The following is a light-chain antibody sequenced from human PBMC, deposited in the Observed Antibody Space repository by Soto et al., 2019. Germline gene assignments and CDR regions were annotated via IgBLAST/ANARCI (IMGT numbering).Light chain of an antibody. Sequence: QSVLTQPASVSGSPGQSITISCTGTSSDVGSYNFVSWYRQHPGKAPKLMIYEGTKRPSGVSNRFSGSKSGHTASLTISGLQTEDEADYYCCSYAGSSTYVCGTGTKVTVL. V-gene: IGLV2-23*01. CDR2: EGT. CDR1: SSDVGSYNF. J-gene: IGLJ1*01. CDR3: CSYAGSSTYV.